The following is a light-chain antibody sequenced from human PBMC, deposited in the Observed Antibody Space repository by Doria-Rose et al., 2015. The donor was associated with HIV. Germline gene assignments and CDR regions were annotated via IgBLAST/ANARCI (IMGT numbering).Light chain of an antibody. CDR3: HQYGTSWT. J-gene: IGKJ1*01. V-gene: IGKV3-20*01. CDR1: QSFSSTY. CDR2: DGS. Sequence: TQSPGTLSLSPGERATLSCRASQSFSSTYLAWYQQKRGQAPSLLIYDGSTRATGIPDRFSASGSGTDLTLTINRLEPEDFALYYCHQYGTSWTFGQGTKVEI.